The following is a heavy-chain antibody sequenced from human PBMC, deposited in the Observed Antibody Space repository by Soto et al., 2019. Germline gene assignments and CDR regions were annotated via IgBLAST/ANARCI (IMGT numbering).Heavy chain of an antibody. CDR3: ARGSVDFWSGSQTGIWFDP. CDR1: GGSISGGGYS. V-gene: IGHV4-30-2*01. Sequence: SETLSLTCAVSGGSISGGGYSWSWIRQPPGKGLEWIGYIYHSGSTYYNPSLKSRVTISVDRSKNQFSLKLSSVTAADTAVYYCARGSVDFWSGSQTGIWFDPWGQGTLVTVSS. CDR2: IYHSGST. J-gene: IGHJ5*02. D-gene: IGHD3-3*01.